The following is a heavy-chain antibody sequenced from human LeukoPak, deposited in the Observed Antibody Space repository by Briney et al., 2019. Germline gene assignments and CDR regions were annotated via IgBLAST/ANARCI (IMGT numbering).Heavy chain of an antibody. D-gene: IGHD6-19*01. V-gene: IGHV4-34*01. CDR1: GGSFSGYY. Sequence: KPSETLSLTCAAYGGSFSGYYWSWIRQPPGKGLEWIGEINHSGSTNYNPSLKSRVTISVDTSKNQFSLKLSSVTAADTAVYYCARVAQWLPIRVDYWGQGTLVTVSS. CDR3: ARVAQWLPIRVDY. J-gene: IGHJ4*02. CDR2: INHSGST.